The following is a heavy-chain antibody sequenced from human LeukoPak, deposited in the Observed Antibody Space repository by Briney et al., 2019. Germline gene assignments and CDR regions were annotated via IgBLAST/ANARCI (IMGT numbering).Heavy chain of an antibody. D-gene: IGHD3-22*01. J-gene: IGHJ4*02. V-gene: IGHV1-24*01. CDR3: ATATQYYYDSSGYYFDY. CDR2: FDPEDGET. CDR1: GYTLTEVS. Sequence: ASVRVSSTVSGYTLTEVSMHWVRQAPGKGGERRGGFDPEDGETIYAQKFQGRVTITEDTSTDTAYMELSSLRSEDTAVYYCATATQYYYDSSGYYFDYWGQGTLVTVSS.